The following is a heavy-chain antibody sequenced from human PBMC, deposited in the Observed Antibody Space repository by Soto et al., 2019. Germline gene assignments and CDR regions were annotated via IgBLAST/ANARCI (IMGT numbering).Heavy chain of an antibody. J-gene: IGHJ6*01. CDR3: ARDXXXXXXXXXXXV. V-gene: IGHV4-30-4*01. CDR1: VGSISSGDYY. Sequence: SETLSLTCTVSVGSISSGDYYWSWIRQLPGKGLEWIGYIYYSGSTYYNPSLKSRVTISVDTSKNQFSLKLSSVTAADTAVYYCARDXXXXXXXXXXXVXGXGTTVTVSS. CDR2: IYYSGST.